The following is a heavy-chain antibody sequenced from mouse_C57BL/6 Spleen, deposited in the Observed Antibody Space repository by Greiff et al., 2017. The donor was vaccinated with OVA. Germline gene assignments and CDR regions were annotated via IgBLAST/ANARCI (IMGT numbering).Heavy chain of an antibody. D-gene: IGHD2-3*01. Sequence: QVTLKESGPGILQSSQTLSLTCSFSGFSLSTSGMGVSWIRQPSGKGLEWLAHIYWDDDKRYNPSLKSRPTISKDTSRNQVFLKITSVDTADTATYYCARRWDGYPLYYFDYWGQGTTLTVSS. CDR2: IYWDDDK. CDR3: ARRWDGYPLYYFDY. CDR1: GFSLSTSGMG. V-gene: IGHV8-12*01. J-gene: IGHJ2*01.